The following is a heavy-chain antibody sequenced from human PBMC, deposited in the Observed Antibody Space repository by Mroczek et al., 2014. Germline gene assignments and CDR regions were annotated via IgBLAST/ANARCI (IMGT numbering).Heavy chain of an antibody. D-gene: IGHD2-2*01. V-gene: IGHV1-2*02. Sequence: QVQLQESGAEVKKPGASVKVSCKASGYTFTGYYMHWVRQAPGQGLEWMGWINPNSGGTNYAQKFQGRVTMTRDTSISIAYMELSRLRSDDTAVYYCAREKSSAQLGFCSSTSCLHFDYWGQGTPGHPSPQ. CDR1: GYTFTGYY. CDR3: AREKSSAQLGFCSSTSCLHFDY. CDR2: INPNSGGT. J-gene: IGHJ4*02.